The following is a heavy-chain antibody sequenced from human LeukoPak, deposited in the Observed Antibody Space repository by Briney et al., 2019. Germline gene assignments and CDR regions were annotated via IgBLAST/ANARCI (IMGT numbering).Heavy chain of an antibody. CDR3: EKYPIVAGYLEE. D-gene: IGHD1-1*01. Sequence: PGGSLRLSYAVSGFASAAYGIGSVRQAPGKGLEWVSGINWNGGSTGYADSVKGRFTISRDNANNSLYLQMNSLRADDYDFYNGEKYPIVAGYLEEWGQGTLVTVSS. J-gene: IGHJ4*02. V-gene: IGHV3-20*01. CDR2: INWNGGST. CDR1: GFASAAYG.